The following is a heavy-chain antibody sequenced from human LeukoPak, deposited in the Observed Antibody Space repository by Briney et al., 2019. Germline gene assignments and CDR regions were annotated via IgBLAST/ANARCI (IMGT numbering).Heavy chain of an antibody. Sequence: PGGSLRLSCAASGFTFDDYGMSWVRHAPGKGLEWVSGINWNGGSTVYADSVKGRFTISRDNAKNSLYLQMNSLRAEDTALYYCARGRMTTVPYYFDYWGQGTLVTVSS. D-gene: IGHD4-17*01. CDR1: GFTFDDYG. CDR3: ARGRMTTVPYYFDY. CDR2: INWNGGST. J-gene: IGHJ4*02. V-gene: IGHV3-20*04.